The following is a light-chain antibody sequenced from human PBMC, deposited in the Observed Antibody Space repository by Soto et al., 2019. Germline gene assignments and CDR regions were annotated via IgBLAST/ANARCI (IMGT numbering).Light chain of an antibody. V-gene: IGKV3D-11*01. J-gene: IGKJ5*01. Sequence: EIVIMQSPATLSVSPGEGATLSCRASQGIGNTLAWYQQKPGQTPRLLIYAASIRATGVPARFSGSGSGTDFTLTISSLEPEDSAVYYCQQRHMWPITFGQGTRLEI. CDR2: AAS. CDR1: QGIGNT. CDR3: QQRHMWPIT.